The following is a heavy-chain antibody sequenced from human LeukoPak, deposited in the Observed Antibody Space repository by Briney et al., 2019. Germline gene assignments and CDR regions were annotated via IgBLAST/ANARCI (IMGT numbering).Heavy chain of an antibody. CDR3: AKGYRNYYYPYMDV. CDR2: ISGNGGST. V-gene: IGHV3-23*01. J-gene: IGHJ6*03. D-gene: IGHD4-11*01. Sequence: GGSLRLSCAASGFTFSNNAMSWVRQAPGKGLEWVSTISGNGGSTYYAYSAKGRFTISRDNSRNTLYLQMNSLRAEDTAVYYCAKGYRNYYYPYMDVWGKGTTVTVSS. CDR1: GFTFSNNA.